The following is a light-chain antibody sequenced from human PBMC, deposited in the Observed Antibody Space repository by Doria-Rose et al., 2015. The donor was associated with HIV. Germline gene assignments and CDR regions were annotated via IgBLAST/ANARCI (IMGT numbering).Light chain of an antibody. CDR3: QQYGTSSYT. CDR2: GVS. V-gene: IGKV3-20*01. CDR1: QSVTSNY. J-gene: IGKJ3*01. Sequence: GERATLSCRASQSVTSNYLAWYQQKPGQAPRLLIYGVSFRATGIPDRFSGSGSGTDFTLTISRLEPEDFAVYYRQQYGTSSYTFGPGTKVEVK.